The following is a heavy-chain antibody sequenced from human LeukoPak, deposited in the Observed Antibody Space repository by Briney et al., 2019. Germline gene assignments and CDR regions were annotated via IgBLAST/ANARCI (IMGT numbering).Heavy chain of an antibody. CDR3: ARGYSTGWQYLGYFAY. V-gene: IGHV3-48*03. CDR1: GFTFRRAE. D-gene: IGHD6-19*01. Sequence: GGFLRLSCAASGFTFRRAEMNWVRQAPGKGLEWISHISYSGGTTYYAEAVKGRFTISRGNAQQSVYLQMNSLRVDDTAVYYCARGYSTGWQYLGYFAYWGQGILVTVSS. J-gene: IGHJ4*02. CDR2: ISYSGGTT.